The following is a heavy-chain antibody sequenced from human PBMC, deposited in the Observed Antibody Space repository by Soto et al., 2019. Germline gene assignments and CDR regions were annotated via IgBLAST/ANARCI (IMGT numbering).Heavy chain of an antibody. CDR2: IYHSGTT. CDR3: ARVPLLRYCGSFDS. V-gene: IGHV4-61*01. CDR1: GVTVSNDNYY. J-gene: IGHJ4*02. Sequence: SETLSLTCTVSGVTVSNDNYYWSRLRPAPGKGLEWIGYIYHSGTTNYSPSLKSRVTISVDTSKSQFSLRLSSVTAADTAMYYCARVPLLRYCGSFDSWGRGTLVTVSS. D-gene: IGHD3-10*01.